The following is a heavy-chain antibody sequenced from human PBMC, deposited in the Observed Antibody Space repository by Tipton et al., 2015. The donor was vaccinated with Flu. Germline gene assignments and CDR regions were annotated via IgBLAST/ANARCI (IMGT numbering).Heavy chain of an antibody. CDR3: ARDVFPSVPSYYFDF. CDR1: GGSIGISPYY. V-gene: IGHV4-39*07. J-gene: IGHJ4*02. CDR2: LYHTGGT. Sequence: TLSLTCSVSGGSIGISPYYWGWLRQSPGKGLEWIGSLYHTGGTFYNSFLKSRITISIDTSRNQFSLKLTSVTAADTAMYFCARDVFPSVPSYYFDFWGPGALVTVSS. D-gene: IGHD2/OR15-2a*01.